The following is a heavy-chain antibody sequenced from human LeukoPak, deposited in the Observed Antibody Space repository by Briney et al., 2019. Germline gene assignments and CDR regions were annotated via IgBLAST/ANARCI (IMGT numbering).Heavy chain of an antibody. D-gene: IGHD3-16*01. V-gene: IGHV4-39*07. CDR1: GFTFSSYA. J-gene: IGHJ4*02. CDR3: ARDLSWGSYTS. Sequence: GSLRLSCAASGFTFSSYAMHWVRQAPGKGLEWIGSIYYSGSTYYNPSLKSRVTISVDTSKNQFSLKLSSVTAADTAVYYCARDLSWGSYTSWGQGTLVTVSS. CDR2: IYYSGST.